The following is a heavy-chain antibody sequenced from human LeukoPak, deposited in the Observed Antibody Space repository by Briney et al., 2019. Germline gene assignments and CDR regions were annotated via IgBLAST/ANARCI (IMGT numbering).Heavy chain of an antibody. D-gene: IGHD5-12*01. J-gene: IGHJ4*02. Sequence: SETLSLTCTVSGGSISSSSYYWGWIRQPPGKGLEWIGSIYYSGSTYYNPSLKSRVTISVDTSKNQFSLKLSSVTAADTAVYYCARVMRLRWLYYFDYWGQGTLVTVSS. CDR3: ARVMRLRWLYYFDY. CDR1: GGSISSSSYY. V-gene: IGHV4-39*07. CDR2: IYYSGST.